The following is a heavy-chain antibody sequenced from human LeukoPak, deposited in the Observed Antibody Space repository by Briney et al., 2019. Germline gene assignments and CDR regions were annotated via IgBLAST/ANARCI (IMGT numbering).Heavy chain of an antibody. CDR2: IRSIAYGATT. D-gene: IGHD2-15*01. CDR3: ARVRSNLFYYMDV. Sequence: GRSLRLSCTVSGFTFGDYAMSWVRHAPGKGLETVGFIRSIAYGATTEYAASVKGRFTISRDDSKSIAYLQVNSLKTEDTAVYYCARVRSNLFYYMDVWGKGTTVTVSS. CDR1: GFTFGDYA. J-gene: IGHJ6*03. V-gene: IGHV3-49*04.